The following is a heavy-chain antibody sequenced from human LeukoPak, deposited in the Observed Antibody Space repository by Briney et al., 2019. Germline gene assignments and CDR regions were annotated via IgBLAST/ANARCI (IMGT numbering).Heavy chain of an antibody. CDR1: GYTFTSYG. CDR2: ISAYNGNI. V-gene: IGHV1-18*01. J-gene: IGHJ6*03. Sequence: VKVSCKASGYTFTSYGISWVRQAPGQGLEWMGWISAYNGNINYAQKLQGRVTMTTDTSTSTAYMELRSLRSDDTAVYYCARRRRYYYYMDVWGKGTTVTVSS. CDR3: ARRRRYYYYMDV.